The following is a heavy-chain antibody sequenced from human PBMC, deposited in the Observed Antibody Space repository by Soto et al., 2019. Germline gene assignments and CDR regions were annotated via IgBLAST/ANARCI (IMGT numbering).Heavy chain of an antibody. V-gene: IGHV1-18*01. CDR2: ISAYNGNT. J-gene: IGHJ5*02. CDR3: ARGTRGVSKPIFWFGP. Sequence: GASVKVSCKASRYTFTSYGSSWVRQAPGQGLEWMGWISAYNGNTNYAQKLQGRVTMTTDTSTSTAYMELRSLRSDDTAVYYCARGTRGVSKPIFWFGPWGQGTLVTVSS. CDR1: RYTFTSYG. D-gene: IGHD3-10*01.